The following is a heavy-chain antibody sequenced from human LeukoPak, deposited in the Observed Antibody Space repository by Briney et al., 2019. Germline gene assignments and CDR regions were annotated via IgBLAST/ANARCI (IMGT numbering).Heavy chain of an antibody. CDR3: ARGGFYYDFWSGYYTSHGWFDP. J-gene: IGHJ5*02. V-gene: IGHV4-34*01. CDR2: INHSGST. D-gene: IGHD3-3*01. Sequence: KPSETLSLTCAVYGGSFSGYYWSWIRQPPGKGLEWIGEINHSGSTNYNPSLKSRVTISVDTSKNQFSLELSSVTAADTAVYYCARGGFYYDFWSGYYTSHGWFDPWGQGTLVTVSS. CDR1: GGSFSGYY.